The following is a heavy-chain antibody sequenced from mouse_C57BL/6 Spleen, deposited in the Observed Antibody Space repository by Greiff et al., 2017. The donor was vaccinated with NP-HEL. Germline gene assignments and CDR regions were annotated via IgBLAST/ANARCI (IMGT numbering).Heavy chain of an antibody. J-gene: IGHJ4*01. CDR1: GFTFSSYG. V-gene: IGHV5-6*01. CDR3: ASLVDY. CDR2: ISSGGSYT. Sequence: EVQLVESGGDLVKPGGSLKLSCAASGFTFSSYGMSWVRQTPDKRLEWVATISSGGSYTYYPDSVKGRFTISRDNAKNTLYLQMSSLKSEDTAMYYCASLVDYWGQGTSVTVSS.